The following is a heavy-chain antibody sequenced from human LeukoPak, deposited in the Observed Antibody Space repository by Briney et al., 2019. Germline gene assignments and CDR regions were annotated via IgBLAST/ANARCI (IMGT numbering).Heavy chain of an antibody. Sequence: SETLSLTCTVSGGSISSGDYYWSWIRQPPGKGLEWIGYIYYSGSTYYNPSLKSRVTISVDTSKNQFSLKLSSVTAADTAVYYCARDRERIRWFGEDYGMDVWGQGTTVTVSS. D-gene: IGHD3-10*01. V-gene: IGHV4-30-4*02. CDR1: GGSISSGDYY. J-gene: IGHJ6*02. CDR3: ARDRERIRWFGEDYGMDV. CDR2: IYYSGST.